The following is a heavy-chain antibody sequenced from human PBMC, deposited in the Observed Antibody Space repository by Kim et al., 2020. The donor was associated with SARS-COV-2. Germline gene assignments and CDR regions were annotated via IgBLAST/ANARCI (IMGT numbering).Heavy chain of an antibody. CDR2: MYHSGSSS. CDR1: GDSANSPGYY. D-gene: IGHD3-9*01. J-gene: IGHJ5*01. V-gene: IGHV4-61*08. CDR3: AADVTGYDSPSRGYFTRFGS. Sequence: SETLSLTCTVSGDSANSPGYYWSWIRQAPGKGLEWIGYMYHSGSSSYYSPSLNSRAVISIDTSRNQFSLKLRSVTAADTAVYYCAADVTGYDSPSRGYFTRFGSWGQGLLVTVSS.